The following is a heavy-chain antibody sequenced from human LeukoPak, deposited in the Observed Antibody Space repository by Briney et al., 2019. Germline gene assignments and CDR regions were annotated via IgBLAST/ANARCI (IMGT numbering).Heavy chain of an antibody. CDR2: SGST. Sequence: SETLSLTCTVSGYSISSGYYWGWIRQPPGKGLEWIGSGSTYYNPSLESRVTISVDTSKNQFSLKLSSVTATDTAVYFCARARRGLVPASYVRHFEYLGQGNLVTVSS. D-gene: IGHD3-10*02. J-gene: IGHJ4*02. CDR1: GYSISSGYY. CDR3: ARARRGLVPASYVRHFEY. V-gene: IGHV4-38-2*02.